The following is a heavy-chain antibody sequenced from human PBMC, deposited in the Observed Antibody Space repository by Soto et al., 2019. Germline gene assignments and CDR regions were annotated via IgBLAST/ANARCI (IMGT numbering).Heavy chain of an antibody. D-gene: IGHD2-21*02. CDR2: IKQDGSEK. Sequence: PGGSLRLSCAASGFTFSSYWMSWVRQAPGKGLEWVANIKQDGSEKYYVDSVKGRFTISRDNAKNSLYLQMNSLRAEDTAVYYCARDLYCGGDCNNWFDPWGQGTLVTVSS. CDR1: GFTFSSYW. CDR3: ARDLYCGGDCNNWFDP. V-gene: IGHV3-7*05. J-gene: IGHJ5*02.